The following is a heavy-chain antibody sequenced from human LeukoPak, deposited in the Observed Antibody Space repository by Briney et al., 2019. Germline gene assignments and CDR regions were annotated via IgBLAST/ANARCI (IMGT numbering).Heavy chain of an antibody. J-gene: IGHJ4*02. CDR2: ISYDGSNK. CDR1: GFTFSSYA. V-gene: IGHV3-30*04. D-gene: IGHD6-13*01. CDR3: AKDLGIAAAGTGY. Sequence: PGGSLRLSCAASGFTFSSYAMHWVRQAPGKGLEWVAAISYDGSNKYYADSVKGRFTISRDNSKNTLYLQMNSLRAEDTAVYYCAKDLGIAAAGTGYWGQGTLVTVSS.